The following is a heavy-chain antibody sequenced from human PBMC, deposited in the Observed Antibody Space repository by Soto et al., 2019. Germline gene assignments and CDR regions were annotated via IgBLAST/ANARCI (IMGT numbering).Heavy chain of an antibody. V-gene: IGHV3-33*01. D-gene: IGHD6-13*01. J-gene: IGHJ6*02. CDR1: GFTFSSYG. CDR2: IWYDGSNK. CDR3: ARAPLRGGIAAAGNYYYYGMDV. Sequence: GGSLRLSCAASGFTFSSYGMHWVRQAPGKGLEWVAVIWYDGSNKYYADSVKDRFTISRDNSKNTLYLQMNSLRAEDTAVYYCARAPLRGGIAAAGNYYYYGMDVWGQGTTVTVSS.